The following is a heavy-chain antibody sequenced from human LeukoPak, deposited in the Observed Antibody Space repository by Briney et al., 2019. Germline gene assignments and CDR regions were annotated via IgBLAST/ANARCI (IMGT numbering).Heavy chain of an antibody. CDR3: ARGGGYDRDWFDP. CDR2: ISYDGSNK. Sequence: GGSLRLSCAASGFTFSSYGMHWVRQAPGKGLEWVAVISYDGSNKYYADSVKGRFTISRDNSKNTLYLQMNSLRAEDTAVYYCARGGGYDRDWFDPWGQGTLVTVSS. D-gene: IGHD5-12*01. J-gene: IGHJ5*02. V-gene: IGHV3-30*03. CDR1: GFTFSSYG.